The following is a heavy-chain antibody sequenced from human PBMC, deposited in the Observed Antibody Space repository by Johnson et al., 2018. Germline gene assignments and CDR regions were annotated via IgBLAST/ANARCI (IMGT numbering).Heavy chain of an antibody. Sequence: QVQLQESGPGLVKPSETLSLTCTVSGDSISGNYWTWIRQPPGKGLEWIGYIYYRRSSNYNLSLKSRVTISVDTSKNQLSLTLRSVIASDTAVYYCARVFSYDSKPSDAFDIWGQGTMVTVSS. D-gene: IGHD2-8*01. CDR3: ARVFSYDSKPSDAFDI. J-gene: IGHJ3*02. V-gene: IGHV4-59*12. CDR2: IYYRRSS. CDR1: GDSISGNY.